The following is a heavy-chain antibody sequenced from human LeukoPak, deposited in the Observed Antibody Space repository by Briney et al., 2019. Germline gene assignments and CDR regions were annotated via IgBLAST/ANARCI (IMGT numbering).Heavy chain of an antibody. CDR3: TTESWDIVGTNGGGGVFDY. CDR2: IKSKTDGGTT. Sequence: GGSLRLSCAASGFTFSNAWMSWVRQAPGKGLEWVGRIKSKTDGGTTDYAAPVKGRFTISRDDSKNTLYLQMNSLKTEDTAVYFCTTESWDIVGTNGGGGVFDYWGQGTLVTVSS. CDR1: GFTFSNAW. D-gene: IGHD5-12*01. J-gene: IGHJ4*02. V-gene: IGHV3-15*01.